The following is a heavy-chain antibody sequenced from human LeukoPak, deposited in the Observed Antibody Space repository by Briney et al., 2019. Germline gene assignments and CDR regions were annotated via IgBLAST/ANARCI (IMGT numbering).Heavy chain of an antibody. J-gene: IGHJ6*02. CDR3: ARESYGMDV. CDR1: GGSISSSSHY. CDR2: IYYSGST. V-gene: IGHV4-39*07. Sequence: SETLSLTCTVSGGSISSSSHYWGWIRQPPGKGLEWIGSIYYSGSTYYNPSLKSRVTISVDTSKNQFSLKLSSVTAADTAVYYCARESYGMDVWGQGTTVTVSS.